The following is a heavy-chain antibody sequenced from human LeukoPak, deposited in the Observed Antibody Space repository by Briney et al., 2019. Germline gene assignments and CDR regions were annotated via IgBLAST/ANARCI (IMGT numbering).Heavy chain of an antibody. CDR1: GFTFISYA. CDR2: ISGSGGST. Sequence: GGSLRLSCAASGFTFISYAMSWVRQAPGKGLEWVTAISGSGGSTYYADSVKGRFTISRDNSKNTLYLQMNSLRAEDTAVYYCAKPMYRITFGGVIPSDYWGQGTLVTVSS. V-gene: IGHV3-23*01. J-gene: IGHJ4*02. CDR3: AKPMYRITFGGVIPSDY. D-gene: IGHD3-16*02.